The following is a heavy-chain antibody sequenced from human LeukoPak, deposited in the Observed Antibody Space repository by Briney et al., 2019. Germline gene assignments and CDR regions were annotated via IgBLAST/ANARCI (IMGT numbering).Heavy chain of an antibody. CDR1: EFAVTSSH. D-gene: IGHD3-10*01. CDR2: LYSGGST. V-gene: IGHV3-66*02. CDR3: AAGQTLWNYFDF. Sequence: GSLRLSCEASEFAVTSSHMIWVRRAPGKGPEWVSVLYSGGSTYCADSVKGRFTISRDDSRNTLYLQMNSLRPEDTAVYHCAAGQTLWNYFDFWGQGTLVTVSS. J-gene: IGHJ4*02.